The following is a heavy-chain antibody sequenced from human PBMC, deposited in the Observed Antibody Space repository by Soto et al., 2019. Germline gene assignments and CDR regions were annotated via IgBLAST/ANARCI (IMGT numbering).Heavy chain of an antibody. V-gene: IGHV3-30*18. CDR3: AKGRPKYSSGWYFDY. J-gene: IGHJ4*02. CDR1: GFTFSSYG. CDR2: ISYDGSNK. D-gene: IGHD6-19*01. Sequence: QVQLVESGGGVVQPGRSLRLYCAASGFTFSSYGMHWVRQAPGKGLEWVAVISYDGSNKYYADSVKGRFTISRDNSKNTLYLQMNSLRAEDTAVYYCAKGRPKYSSGWYFDYWGQGTLVTVSS.